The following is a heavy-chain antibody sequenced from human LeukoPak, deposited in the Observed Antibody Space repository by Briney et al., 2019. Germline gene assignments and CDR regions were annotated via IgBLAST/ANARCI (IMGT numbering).Heavy chain of an antibody. D-gene: IGHD4-17*01. CDR1: GFTVSSNY. J-gene: IGHJ6*02. V-gene: IGHV3-66*01. Sequence: GGSLRLSCAASGFTVSSNYMSWVRLAPGKGLEWVSVIYSGGSTYYADSVKGRFTISRDNSKNTLYLQMNSLRAEDTAVYYCASGSWYGDYEPYYYYYGMDVWGQGTTVTVSS. CDR3: ASGSWYGDYEPYYYYYGMDV. CDR2: IYSGGST.